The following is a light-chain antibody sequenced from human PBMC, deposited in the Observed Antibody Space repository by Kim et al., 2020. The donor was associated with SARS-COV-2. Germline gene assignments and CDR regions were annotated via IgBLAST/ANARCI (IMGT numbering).Light chain of an antibody. V-gene: IGLV6-57*02. CDR3: QSYDSSNRWV. CDR1: SGSIASNY. Sequence: NFMLTQPHSVSESPGKTVTISCTGSSGSIASNYVQWYQQRPGSAPTTVIYEDNQRPSGVPGRFSGSIDSSSNSASLTISGLKTEDEVDYYCQSYDSSNRWVFGGGPQLTVL. J-gene: IGLJ3*02. CDR2: EDN.